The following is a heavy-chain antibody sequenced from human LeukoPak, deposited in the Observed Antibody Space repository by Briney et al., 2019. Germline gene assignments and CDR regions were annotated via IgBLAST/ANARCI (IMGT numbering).Heavy chain of an antibody. V-gene: IGHV3-23*01. Sequence: GGSLRLSCAASGFTFSSYAMSRVRQAPGKGLEWVSAISGSGGSTYYADSVKGRFTISRDNSKNTLYLQMNSLRAEDTAVYYCAKAWCTSCYMESNWFDPWGQGTLVTVSS. CDR1: GFTFSSYA. D-gene: IGHD2-2*02. J-gene: IGHJ5*02. CDR3: AKAWCTSCYMESNWFDP. CDR2: ISGSGGST.